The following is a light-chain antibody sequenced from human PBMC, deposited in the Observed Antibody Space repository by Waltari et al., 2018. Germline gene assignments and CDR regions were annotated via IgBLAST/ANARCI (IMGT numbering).Light chain of an antibody. J-gene: IGKJ1*01. CDR2: GAS. Sequence: EVVMTQSPATLSVSPGERATLSCRASQSVSSNLAWYQHKPGQAPRRLIYGASTRATGSPARCSGSGSGTEFTLTISSLQSEDFAAYYCQQYNNWPPWTFGQGTTVEIK. CDR1: QSVSSN. CDR3: QQYNNWPPWT. V-gene: IGKV3-15*01.